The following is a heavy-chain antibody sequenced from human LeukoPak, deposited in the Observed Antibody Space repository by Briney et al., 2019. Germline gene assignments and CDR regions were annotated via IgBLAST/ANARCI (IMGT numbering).Heavy chain of an antibody. CDR1: GGSISSYY. D-gene: IGHD3-10*01. V-gene: IGHV4-59*01. CDR2: IYYSGST. CDR3: ARDFVFGGAPPVDAFDI. J-gene: IGHJ3*02. Sequence: PSETLSLTCTVSGGSISSYYWSWIRQPPGKGLEWIGYIYYSGSTNYNPSLKSRVTISVDTSKNQLSLKLSSVTAADTAVYYCARDFVFGGAPPVDAFDIWGQGTMVTVSS.